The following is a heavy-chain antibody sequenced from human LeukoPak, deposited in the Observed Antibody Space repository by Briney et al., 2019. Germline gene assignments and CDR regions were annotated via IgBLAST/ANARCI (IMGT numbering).Heavy chain of an antibody. CDR2: ISYDGSNK. CDR1: GFTFSSYG. Sequence: PGGSLRLSCAASGFTFSSYGMHWVRQAPGKGLEWVAVISYDGSNKYYADSVKGRFTISRDNAKNTLYLQMNSLRAEDTAVYYCARGYGSGSYTYGYWGQGTLVTVSS. CDR3: ARGYGSGSYTYGY. V-gene: IGHV3-30*03. D-gene: IGHD3-10*01. J-gene: IGHJ4*02.